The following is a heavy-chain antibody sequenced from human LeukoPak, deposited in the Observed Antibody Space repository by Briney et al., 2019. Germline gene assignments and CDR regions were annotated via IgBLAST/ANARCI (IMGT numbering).Heavy chain of an antibody. J-gene: IGHJ3*02. Sequence: WASVKVSCKASGGTFSSYAISWVRQAPGQGLEWMGGIIPIFGTANYAQKFQGRVTITADESTSTAYMELSSLRSEDTAVYFCERDFHYSGSGSYYNRAFDIWGQGTVVTVSS. CDR2: IIPIFGTA. CDR3: ERDFHYSGSGSYYNRAFDI. V-gene: IGHV1-69*01. CDR1: GGTFSSYA. D-gene: IGHD3-10*01.